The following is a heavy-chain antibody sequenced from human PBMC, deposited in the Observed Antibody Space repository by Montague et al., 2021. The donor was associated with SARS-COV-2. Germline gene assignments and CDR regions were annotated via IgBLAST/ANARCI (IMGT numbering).Heavy chain of an antibody. J-gene: IGHJ6*02. CDR2: IYGGGIST. D-gene: IGHD5-18*01. CDR1: GFTFYNYA. Sequence: SLRLSCAASGFTFYNYAMSWVRQAPDKGLKWVAVIYGGGISTYYADSVKGRFTIFRDNSKDTLYLDMNSLRAEDTAVYYCVSRYSLSPSYYGLDVWGQGTTVTVSS. V-gene: IGHV3-23*03. CDR3: VSRYSLSPSYYGLDV.